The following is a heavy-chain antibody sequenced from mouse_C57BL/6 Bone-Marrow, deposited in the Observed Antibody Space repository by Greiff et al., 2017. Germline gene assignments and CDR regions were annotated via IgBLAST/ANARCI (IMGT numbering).Heavy chain of an antibody. J-gene: IGHJ4*01. CDR2: IDPENGDT. CDR3: TTTAMDY. Sequence: EVKLQESGAELVRPGASVKLSCTASGFNIKDDYMHWVKQRPEQGLEWIGWIDPENGDTEYASKFQGKATITADTSSNTAYLQLSSLTSEDTAVYYCTTTAMDYWGQGTSGTVSS. V-gene: IGHV14-4*01. CDR1: GFNIKDDY.